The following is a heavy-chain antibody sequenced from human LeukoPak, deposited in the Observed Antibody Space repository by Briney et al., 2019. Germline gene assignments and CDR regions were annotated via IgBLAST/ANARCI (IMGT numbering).Heavy chain of an antibody. J-gene: IGHJ5*02. CDR2: ISRSGSTI. V-gene: IGHV3-48*03. CDR1: GFTFSSYE. D-gene: IGHD3-22*01. Sequence: GGSLRLSCAASGFTFSSYEMNWDRQAPGKGLEWVSYISRSGSTIYYADSVKGRFTISRDNAKNSLYLQMNSLRAEDTAVYYCARAYDSSGYTWFDPWGQGTLVTVSS. CDR3: ARAYDSSGYTWFDP.